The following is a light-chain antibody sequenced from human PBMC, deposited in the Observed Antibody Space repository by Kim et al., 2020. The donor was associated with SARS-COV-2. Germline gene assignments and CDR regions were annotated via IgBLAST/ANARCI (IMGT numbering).Light chain of an antibody. CDR1: QSVSSN. CDR3: QQYNNWPRT. J-gene: IGKJ2*01. Sequence: EIVMTQSPATLSVSPGERATLSCRASQSVSSNLAWYQQKPGQAPRLLIYGASIRATGIPARFSGSGSGTEFTLTISILQSEDFAVYYCQQYNNWPRTFGQGTKLEI. V-gene: IGKV3D-15*03. CDR2: GAS.